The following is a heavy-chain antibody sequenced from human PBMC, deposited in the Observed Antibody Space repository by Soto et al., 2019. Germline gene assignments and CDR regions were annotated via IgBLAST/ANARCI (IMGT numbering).Heavy chain of an antibody. J-gene: IGHJ4*02. CDR1: GFTFSNAW. Sequence: GGSLRLSCTASGFTFSNAWMNWVRQAPGKGLEWVGRIKSKTDGGTTDYAASVKGRFTLSRDDSKNTLYLQMNSLKTEDTAVYYCITDLGDSSTWFNYFDYWGQGTLVTVSS. CDR3: ITDLGDSSTWFNYFDY. V-gene: IGHV3-15*01. CDR2: IKSKTDGGTT. D-gene: IGHD6-13*01.